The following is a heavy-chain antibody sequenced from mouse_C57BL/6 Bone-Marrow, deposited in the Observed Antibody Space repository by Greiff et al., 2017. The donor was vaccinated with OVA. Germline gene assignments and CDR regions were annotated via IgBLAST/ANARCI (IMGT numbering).Heavy chain of an antibody. CDR3: ARDGSRGYAMDY. Sequence: VQLQQPGAELVKPGASVKLSCKASGYTFTSYWMQWVKQRPGQGLEWIGEIDPSDSYTNYNQKFKGKATLTVDTSSSTAYMQLSSLTSEDSAVYYCARDGSRGYAMDYWGQGTSVTVSS. CDR2: IDPSDSYT. CDR1: GYTFTSYW. D-gene: IGHD1-1*01. J-gene: IGHJ4*01. V-gene: IGHV1-50*01.